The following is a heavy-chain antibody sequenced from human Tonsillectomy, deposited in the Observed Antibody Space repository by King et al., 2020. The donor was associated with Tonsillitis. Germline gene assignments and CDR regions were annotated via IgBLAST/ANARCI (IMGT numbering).Heavy chain of an antibody. CDR3: AREAVEVFVVVMKHNWFDP. Sequence: VQLQESGPGLVKPSETLSLTCTVSGYSISSGYYWGWIRQPPGKGLEWIGSIFHSGSTYYNPSLKSRVTISVDTSKNQFSLKLSSVTAADTAVYYCAREAVEVFVVVMKHNWFDPWGQGTLVTVSS. J-gene: IGHJ5*02. CDR1: GYSISSGYY. CDR2: IFHSGST. V-gene: IGHV4-38-2*02. D-gene: IGHD3-3*01.